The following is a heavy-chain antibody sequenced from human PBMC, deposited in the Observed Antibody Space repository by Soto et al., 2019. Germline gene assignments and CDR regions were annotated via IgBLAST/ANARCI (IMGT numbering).Heavy chain of an antibody. CDR2: IIPIFGTA. V-gene: IGHV1-69*13. D-gene: IGHD3-16*01. CDR3: ARRFDEGYYYYGIDV. J-gene: IGHJ6*02. CDR1: GGTFNSYA. Sequence: GASVKVSCKASGGTFNSYAISWVRQAPGQGLEWMGGIIPIFGTANYAQKFQGRVTITADESTSTAYMELSSLRSEDTAVYYCARRFDEGYYYYGIDVWGQGTTVTVSS.